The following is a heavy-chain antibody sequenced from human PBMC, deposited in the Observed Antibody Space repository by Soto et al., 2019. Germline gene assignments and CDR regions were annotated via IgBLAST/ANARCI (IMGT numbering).Heavy chain of an antibody. CDR2: ISHSGIT. CDR1: GGSITSANW. V-gene: IGHV4-4*02. Sequence: SETLSLTCAVSGGSITSANWWTWVRQPPGGGLEWIGEISHSGITNYKASLKSRVTMSVDKTKNDVSLQLTSVTAADTAVYYCARVLRGWFDPWGQGTPVTVSS. J-gene: IGHJ5*02. CDR3: ARVLRGWFDP.